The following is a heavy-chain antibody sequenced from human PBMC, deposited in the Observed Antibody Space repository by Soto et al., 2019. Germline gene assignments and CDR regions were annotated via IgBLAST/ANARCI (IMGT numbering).Heavy chain of an antibody. CDR1: GFTFTSYW. CDR3: AKHEGYCSTTTCSNFDY. V-gene: IGHV5-51*01. CDR2: IYPGDSDS. J-gene: IGHJ4*02. D-gene: IGHD2-2*01. Sequence: HGESLKISCNGSGFTFTSYWIAWVRQMPGKGLEWMGIIYPGDSDSSYSPSFQGQVTISADKSINTAYLHWSSLKASDTAIYYCAKHEGYCSTTTCSNFDYWGQGTLVTVSS.